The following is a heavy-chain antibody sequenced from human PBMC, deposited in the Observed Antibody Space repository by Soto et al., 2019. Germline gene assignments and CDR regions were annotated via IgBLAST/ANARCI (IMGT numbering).Heavy chain of an antibody. J-gene: IGHJ5*02. D-gene: IGHD6-13*01. CDR2: INPSGGST. Sequence: QVQLVQSGAEVKKPGASVKVSCKASGYTFTSYYMHWVRQAPGQGLEWMGIINPSGGSTSYAQKFQGRVTMTRDTSTSTVYMELSSLRSEDTAVYYSARGLPFRGIAAAPRNWFDPWGQGTLVTVSS. V-gene: IGHV1-46*01. CDR3: ARGLPFRGIAAAPRNWFDP. CDR1: GYTFTSYY.